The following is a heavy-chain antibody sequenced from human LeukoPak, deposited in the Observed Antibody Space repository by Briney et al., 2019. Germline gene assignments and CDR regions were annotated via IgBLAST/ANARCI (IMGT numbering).Heavy chain of an antibody. CDR2: ISAYNGNT. D-gene: IGHD3-10*01. CDR1: GYTFTSYG. Sequence: ASVKVSCKAPGYTFTSYGISWVRQAPGQGLEWMGWISAYNGNTNYAQKLQGRVTMTTDTSTSTAYMELRSLRSDDTAVYYCAREVTYYYGSGSYPPRGFDPWGQGTLVTVSS. V-gene: IGHV1-18*01. J-gene: IGHJ5*02. CDR3: AREVTYYYGSGSYPPRGFDP.